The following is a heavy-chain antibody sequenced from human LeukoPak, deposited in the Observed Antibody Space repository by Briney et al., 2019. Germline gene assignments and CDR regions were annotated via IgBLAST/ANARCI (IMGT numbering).Heavy chain of an antibody. CDR2: IYSGGTT. D-gene: IGHD1-26*01. V-gene: IGHV3-53*01. J-gene: IGHJ4*02. CDR1: GFTVSSNY. CDR3: ASQWELRY. Sequence: GGSLRLPCAVSGFTVSSNYMNWVRQAPGKGLEWVSVIYSGGTTYYADSVKGRFTISRDNSKNTLYLQMNSLRAEDTAVYYCASQWELRYWGQGTLVTVSS.